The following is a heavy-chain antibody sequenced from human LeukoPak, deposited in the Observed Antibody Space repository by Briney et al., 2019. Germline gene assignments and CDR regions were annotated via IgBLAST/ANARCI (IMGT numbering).Heavy chain of an antibody. J-gene: IGHJ4*02. CDR2: ISSSSSYI. D-gene: IGHD3-3*01. CDR3: AKDHYWSIDY. CDR1: GFTFSSYS. V-gene: IGHV3-21*01. Sequence: PGGSLRLSCAASGFTFSSYSMNWVRKAPGTGLEWVSSISSSSSYIYYADSVKGRFTISRDIAKNTLYLQMNSLRAEDTGVYYCAKDHYWSIDYWGRGTLVTVSS.